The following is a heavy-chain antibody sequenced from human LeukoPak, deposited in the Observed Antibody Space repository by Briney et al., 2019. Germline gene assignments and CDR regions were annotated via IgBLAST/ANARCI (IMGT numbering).Heavy chain of an antibody. CDR2: ISGDGTRI. CDR1: GFTLSSYW. Sequence: PGGSLRLSCAASGFTLSSYWMHWVRQPPGEGLVWVSRISGDGTRITYADSVKGRFTISRDNARNTVYLQMNSLRAEDTAVYYCARDLSTLRLYAAAGSSLYYFDYWGQGTLVTVSS. CDR3: ARDLSTLRLYAAAGSSLYYFDY. J-gene: IGHJ4*02. V-gene: IGHV3-74*01. D-gene: IGHD6-13*01.